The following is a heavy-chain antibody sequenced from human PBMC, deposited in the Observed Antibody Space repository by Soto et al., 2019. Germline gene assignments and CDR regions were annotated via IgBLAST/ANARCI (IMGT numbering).Heavy chain of an antibody. CDR3: VRSCTSSGRFSDY. J-gene: IGHJ4*02. CDR1: GYTFTSYW. D-gene: IGHD2-8*01. Sequence: GESLKISCKGPGYTFTSYWIGWVRQMPGEGLEWMGVIYPNDSDIRYSPSFQGKVTISADKSITTAYLQWSSLNAADTAMYYCVRSCTSSGRFSDYWGQGTLVTVSS. CDR2: IYPNDSDI. V-gene: IGHV5-51*01.